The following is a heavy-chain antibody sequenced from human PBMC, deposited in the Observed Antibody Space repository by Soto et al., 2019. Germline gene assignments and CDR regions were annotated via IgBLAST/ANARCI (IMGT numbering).Heavy chain of an antibody. V-gene: IGHV5-51*01. CDR3: KREPWYGSITICYYHYQYATDG. CDR2: IYPCDSDT. CDR1: GYSFTSYW. Sequence: PGEALKISCEGSGYSFTSYWIGWLRQMAVKGLEWMGIIYPCDSDTRYSPSFQGQVTISADRSISTAYLQWSSLKASDTAMYYCKREPWYGSITICYYHYQYATDGWGKRIKVTGSS. J-gene: IGHJ6*04. D-gene: IGHD2-2*01.